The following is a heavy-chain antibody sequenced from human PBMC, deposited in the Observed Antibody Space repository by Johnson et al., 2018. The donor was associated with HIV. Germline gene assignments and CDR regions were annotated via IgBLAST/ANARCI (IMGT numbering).Heavy chain of an antibody. CDR1: GFSFSSYS. J-gene: IGHJ3*01. D-gene: IGHD6-6*01. Sequence: DVQVVESGGSSVQPGGSLRLSCAASGFSFSSYSMHWVRQAPGKGLEYVSGINSNGGSTFYANSVKGRFTISRDNSKNTLYLQMGSLRPEDMAVYYCARERYSSSSLDAFDVWGQGTMVTVSS. CDR2: INSNGGST. CDR3: ARERYSSSSLDAFDV. V-gene: IGHV3-64*01.